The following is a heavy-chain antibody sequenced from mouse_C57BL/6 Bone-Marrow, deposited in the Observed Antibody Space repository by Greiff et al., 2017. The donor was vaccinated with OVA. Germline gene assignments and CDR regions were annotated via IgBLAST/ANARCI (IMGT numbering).Heavy chain of an antibody. CDR3: TRLPSYPYYFDY. CDR2: IYPGNSDT. CDR1: GYTFTSYW. J-gene: IGHJ2*01. Sequence: VQLQQSGTVLARPGASVKMSCKTSGYTFTSYWMHWLKQRPGQGLEWIGAIYPGNSDTSYNQKFKGKAKLTAVTSARTAYMELSSLTNEDSAVYYCTRLPSYPYYFDYWGQGTTLTVSS. V-gene: IGHV1-5*01. D-gene: IGHD6-1*01.